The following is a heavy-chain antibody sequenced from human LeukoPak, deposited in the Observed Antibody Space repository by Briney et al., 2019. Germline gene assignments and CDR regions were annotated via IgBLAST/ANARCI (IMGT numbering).Heavy chain of an antibody. V-gene: IGHV3-7*01. CDR2: IKQDGSEK. CDR3: AKGRRGNGDVY. J-gene: IGHJ4*02. Sequence: GGSLSLACAVSGFTFSRYWMNWVRQAPGKGREWVANIKQDGSEKNYVSTVKGRFPISRDKAKSSLFLQMNELRAEGRAVYYCAKGRRGNGDVYWGQGTLVTVSS. D-gene: IGHD2-8*01. CDR1: GFTFSRYW.